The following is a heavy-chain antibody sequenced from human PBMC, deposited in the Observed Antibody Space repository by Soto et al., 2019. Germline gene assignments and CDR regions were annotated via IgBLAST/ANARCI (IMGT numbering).Heavy chain of an antibody. CDR3: AREIASVVTDWFDA. J-gene: IGHJ5*02. V-gene: IGHV4-59*01. CDR2: IYSSGST. CDR1: GGSISNYY. Sequence: PSETLSLTCTVSGGSISNYYWSWIRQPPGKGLEWIGYIYSSGSTNYNPSLRSRLTISVDTSKSQFSLKLSSVTAADTAVYYCAREIASVVTDWFDAWGQGTLVTVSS. D-gene: IGHD6-13*01.